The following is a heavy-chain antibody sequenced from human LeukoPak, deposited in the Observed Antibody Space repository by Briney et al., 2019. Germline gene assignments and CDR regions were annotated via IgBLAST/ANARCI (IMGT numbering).Heavy chain of an antibody. CDR2: IRFDGSNE. Sequence: GGSLRLSCAASGFTSSVYAIHWVRQAPGKGLEWVAFIRFDGSNEKYADSVKGRFTISRDKSKNTLYLQMNSLRAEDTAVYYCARDRRHSHSGFDYWGQGTLVTVSS. V-gene: IGHV3-30*02. D-gene: IGHD5-18*01. CDR3: ARDRRHSHSGFDY. CDR1: GFTSSVYA. J-gene: IGHJ4*02.